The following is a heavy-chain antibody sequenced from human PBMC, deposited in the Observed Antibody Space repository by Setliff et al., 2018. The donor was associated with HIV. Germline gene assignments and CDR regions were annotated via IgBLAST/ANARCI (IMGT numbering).Heavy chain of an antibody. J-gene: IGHJ6*03. D-gene: IGHD6-19*01. V-gene: IGHV1-18*01. CDR1: GYTFATYG. Sequence: ASVKVSCKASGYTFATYGISWVRQAPGQGLEWMGWISPYNGNTNYAQKVQGRVTMTTDTSTSTAYMELRSLRSDDTALYYCARVRNHLAVSPWYSYMDVWAKGPRSPSP. CDR3: ARVRNHLAVSPWYSYMDV. CDR2: ISPYNGNT.